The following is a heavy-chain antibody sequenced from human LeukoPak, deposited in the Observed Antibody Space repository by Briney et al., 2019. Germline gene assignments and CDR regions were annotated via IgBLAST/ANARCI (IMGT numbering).Heavy chain of an antibody. CDR1: GASIRHDY. V-gene: IGHV4-59*01. J-gene: IGHJ4*02. CDR2: LSHSVSP. Sequence: SQTLSLTCTVSGASIRHDYWGWIRQPPGKGLGWIGNLSHSVSPNYNPSLKSRVTISIDTAKNQCSLRLRSVSAADTAVYYSATLTGPTYPYYFDFWGQATLVTVSS. CDR3: ATLTGPTYPYYFDF. D-gene: IGHD1-20*01.